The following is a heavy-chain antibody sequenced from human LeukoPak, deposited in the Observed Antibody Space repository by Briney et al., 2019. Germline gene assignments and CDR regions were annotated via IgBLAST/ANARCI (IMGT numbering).Heavy chain of an antibody. Sequence: SETLSLTCTVSGGSISSYYWSWIRQPPGKGLEWIGYIYYSGNTHYNPSLKSRVTISVDTSKNQFSLKLTSVTAADTAVYYCARGASDLTYDYGVNWGQGTLVTVTS. CDR2: IYYSGNT. V-gene: IGHV4-59*01. D-gene: IGHD4-17*01. CDR3: ARGASDLTYDYGVN. CDR1: GGSISSYY. J-gene: IGHJ4*02.